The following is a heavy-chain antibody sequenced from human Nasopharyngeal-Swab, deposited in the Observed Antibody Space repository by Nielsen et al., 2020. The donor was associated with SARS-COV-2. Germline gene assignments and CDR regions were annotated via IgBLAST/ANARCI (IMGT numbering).Heavy chain of an antibody. CDR3: ARREGAIFGVVTYFDY. CDR2: IYYRGST. Sequence: SETLSLTCTVSGGSISSSSYYWGWIRQPPVKGLEYIGSIYYRGSTNYNPSLRSRVTISVDTSKSQFSLKLSSVTAADTAVYYCARREGAIFGVVTYFDYWGQGTLVTVSS. CDR1: GGSISSSSYY. D-gene: IGHD3-3*01. V-gene: IGHV4-39*01. J-gene: IGHJ4*02.